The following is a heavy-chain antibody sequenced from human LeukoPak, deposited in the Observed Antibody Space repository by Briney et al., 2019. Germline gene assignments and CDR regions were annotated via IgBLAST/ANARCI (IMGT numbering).Heavy chain of an antibody. J-gene: IGHJ6*02. CDR3: ARGSPPYYDPGQYYYYGMDV. D-gene: IGHD3-22*01. V-gene: IGHV4-59*01. CDR1: VGSISSYY. Sequence: SESLSDTLMVSVGSISSYYWSWMRQPPGKGLEGIGYIYYSGSTNYKLPIQSRVTISVDTSKNQFSLKLSSVTAADTAVYYCARGSPPYYDPGQYYYYGMDVWGQGTTVTVSS. CDR2: IYYSGST.